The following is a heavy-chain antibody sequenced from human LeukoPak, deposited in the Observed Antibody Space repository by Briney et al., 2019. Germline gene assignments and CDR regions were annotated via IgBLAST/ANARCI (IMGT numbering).Heavy chain of an antibody. CDR2: ISGSGGST. V-gene: IGHV3-23*01. D-gene: IGHD3-9*01. Sequence: GGSLRLSCAASGFTFSSYAMSWVRQAPGKGLEWVSAISGSGGSTYYADSVKGRFTISRDNSKNTLYLQMNSLRAEDTAVYYCAKILTAVRYFDWLPGAFDIWGQGTMVTVSS. CDR3: AKILTAVRYFDWLPGAFDI. CDR1: GFTFSSYA. J-gene: IGHJ3*02.